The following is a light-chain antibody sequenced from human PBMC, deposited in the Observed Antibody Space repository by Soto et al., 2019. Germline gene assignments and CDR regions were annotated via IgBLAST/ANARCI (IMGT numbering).Light chain of an antibody. J-gene: IGKJ5*01. CDR2: AAS. Sequence: NHITHSPSSLSSSVGDRVTITCRASQSISSYLNWYQQKPGKAPKLLIYAASSLQSGVPSRFSGSGSGTDFTLTISSLQTEDFATYYCQQSYSTPTFGQGTRLEI. CDR3: QQSYSTPT. V-gene: IGKV1-39*01. CDR1: QSISSY.